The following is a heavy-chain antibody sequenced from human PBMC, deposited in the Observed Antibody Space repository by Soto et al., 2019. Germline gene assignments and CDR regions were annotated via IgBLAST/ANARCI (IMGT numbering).Heavy chain of an antibody. V-gene: IGHV2-26*01. CDR1: GYSLSNARMG. D-gene: IGHD6-6*01. Sequence: SGPTLVNPTETLTLTCTVSGYSLSNARMGVSWIRQPPGKALEWLAHIFSNDEKSYSTSLKSRLTISKDTSKSQVVLTMTNMDPVDTATYYCARIRGSSAEFDYWGQGTQVTVSS. CDR3: ARIRGSSAEFDY. CDR2: IFSNDEK. J-gene: IGHJ4*02.